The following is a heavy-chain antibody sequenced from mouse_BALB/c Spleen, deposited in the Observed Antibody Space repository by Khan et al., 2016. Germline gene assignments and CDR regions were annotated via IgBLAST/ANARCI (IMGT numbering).Heavy chain of an antibody. CDR1: GYTFSNYW. CDR3: AKNSDICWFAY. CDR2: ILPGSGHT. Sequence: VQLQESGAELMKPGASVKISCKATGYTFSNYWIEWVKQRPGHGLEWIGEILPGSGHTNCNEKFKGTATFTAETSSNTAYMQLNSLTSEDSAVYYCAKNSDICWFAYWGQGTLVTVSA. D-gene: IGHD6-1*01. J-gene: IGHJ3*01. V-gene: IGHV1-9*01.